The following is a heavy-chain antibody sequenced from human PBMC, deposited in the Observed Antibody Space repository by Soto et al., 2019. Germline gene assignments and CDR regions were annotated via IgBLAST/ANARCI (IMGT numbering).Heavy chain of an antibody. CDR2: IYPGDSDT. J-gene: IGHJ6*02. V-gene: IGHV5-51*01. CDR1: GYSFTSYW. D-gene: IGHD2-15*01. Sequence: EVQLVQSGAEVKKPGESLKISCKGSGYSFTSYWIGWVRQMPGKGLEWMGIIYPGDSDTRYRPSLQGQVTISADKSISTAYLQGSSLKASDTAMYYCARLYSGDNYYYGMDVWGQGTTVTVSS. CDR3: ARLYSGDNYYYGMDV.